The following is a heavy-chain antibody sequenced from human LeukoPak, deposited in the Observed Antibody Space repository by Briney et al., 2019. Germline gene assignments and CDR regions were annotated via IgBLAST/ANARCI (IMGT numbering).Heavy chain of an antibody. CDR3: AKNALRYCSGGSCYWFDP. CDR2: ISYDGSNK. CDR1: GFTFSSYG. V-gene: IGHV3-30*18. D-gene: IGHD2-15*01. Sequence: GSLRLSCAASGFTFSSYGMHWVRQAPGKGLEWVAVISYDGSNKYYADSVKGRFTISRDNSKNTLYLQMNSLRAEDTAVYYCAKNALRYCSGGSCYWFDPWGQGTLVTVSS. J-gene: IGHJ5*02.